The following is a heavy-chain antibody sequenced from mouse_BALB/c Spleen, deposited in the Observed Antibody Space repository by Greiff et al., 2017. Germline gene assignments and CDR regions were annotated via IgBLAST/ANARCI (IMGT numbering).Heavy chain of an antibody. Sequence: VKLQQSGAELVRPGVSVKISCKGSGYTFTDYAMHWVKQSHAKSLEWIGVISTYYGDASYNQKFKGKATMTVDKSSSTAYMELARLTSEDSAIYYCARYLGGYAMDYWGQGTSVTVSS. CDR2: ISTYYGDA. J-gene: IGHJ4*01. CDR3: ARYLGGYAMDY. V-gene: IGHV1S137*01. D-gene: IGHD5-1*01. CDR1: GYTFTDYA.